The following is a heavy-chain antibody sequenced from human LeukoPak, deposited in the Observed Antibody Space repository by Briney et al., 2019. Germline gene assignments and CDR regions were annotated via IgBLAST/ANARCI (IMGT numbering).Heavy chain of an antibody. J-gene: IGHJ4*02. D-gene: IGHD1-14*01. V-gene: IGHV3-30*02. CDR3: AKDGTRGNRCGKIPHYFDC. CDR2: IQYDGSNK. CDR1: GFTFSSYG. Sequence: GGSLRLSCAASGFTFSSYGMHWVRQAPGKGLEWVAFIQYDGSNKYFADFVKGRFTISRDSYKNTLYLQMNSLRVDDTAVYHCAKDGTRGNRCGKIPHYFDCWGQGTLVTVSS.